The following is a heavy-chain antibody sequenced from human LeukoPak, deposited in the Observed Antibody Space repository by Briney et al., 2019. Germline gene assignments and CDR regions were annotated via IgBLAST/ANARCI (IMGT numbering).Heavy chain of an antibody. D-gene: IGHD3-22*01. CDR3: ARGSTYYDSSGQVPFDY. CDR2: ISGSSSTI. CDR1: GFTFSSYS. Sequence: GGSLRLSCTASGFTFSSYSMNWVRQAPGKGLEWGSYISGSSSTIYYADSVKGRFTISRDNGKNTLYLQMNSLRAEDTAVYYCARGSTYYDSSGQVPFDYWGQGTLVTVSS. J-gene: IGHJ4*02. V-gene: IGHV3-48*01.